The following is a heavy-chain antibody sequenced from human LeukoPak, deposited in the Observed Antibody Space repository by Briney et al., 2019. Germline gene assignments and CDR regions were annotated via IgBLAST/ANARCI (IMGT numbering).Heavy chain of an antibody. J-gene: IGHJ3*02. CDR2: IYYSGST. V-gene: IGHV4-39*01. CDR3: ARGSSNSWYSPFDI. Sequence: SETLSLTCTVSGGSISSSSYYWGWIRQPPGKGLEWIGNIYYSGSTYYNPSLKSRVTISVDTSKNQFSLKLSSVTAADTAVYYCARGSSNSWYSPFDIWGQGTMVTVSS. D-gene: IGHD6-13*01. CDR1: GGSISSSSYY.